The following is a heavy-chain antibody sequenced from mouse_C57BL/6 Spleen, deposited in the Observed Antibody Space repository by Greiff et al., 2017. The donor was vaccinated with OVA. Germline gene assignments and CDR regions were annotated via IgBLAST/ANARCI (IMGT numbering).Heavy chain of an antibody. V-gene: IGHV7-3*01. CDR2: IRNKANGYTT. CDR3: ASLYDSRRSYYYAMDY. CDR1: GFTFTDYY. J-gene: IGHJ4*01. Sequence: EVMLVESGGGLVQPGGSLSLSCAASGFTFTDYYMSWVRQPPGKALEWLGFIRNKANGYTTEYSASVKGRFTISRDNSQSILYLQMNALRAEDSATYYCASLYDSRRSYYYAMDYWGQGTSVTVSS. D-gene: IGHD2-3*01.